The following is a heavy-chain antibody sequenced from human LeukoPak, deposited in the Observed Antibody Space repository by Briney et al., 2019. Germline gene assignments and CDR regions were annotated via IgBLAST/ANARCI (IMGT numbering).Heavy chain of an antibody. Sequence: PGKSLRLSCAASGFSISSYAMHWVRQAPGKGLEWVAVISYDGSNKYYADSVKGRFTISRDNSKNTLYLQMNSLRAEDTAVYYCAKVPLRYFDWVDYWGQGTLVTVSS. J-gene: IGHJ4*02. CDR2: ISYDGSNK. D-gene: IGHD3-9*01. CDR1: GFSISSYA. CDR3: AKVPLRYFDWVDY. V-gene: IGHV3-30*07.